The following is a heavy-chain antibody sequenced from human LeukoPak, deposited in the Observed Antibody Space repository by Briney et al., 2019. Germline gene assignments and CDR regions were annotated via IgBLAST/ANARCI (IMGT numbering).Heavy chain of an antibody. CDR1: GGSFSGYY. CDR3: ARVRTYYGGDY. CDR2: INHSGST. D-gene: IGHD3-10*01. V-gene: IGHV4-34*01. J-gene: IGHJ4*02. Sequence: PSETLSLTCAVYGGSFSGYYWSWIRQPPGKGLEWIGEINHSGSTNYNPSLKSRVTISVDTSKNQFSLKLSSVTAADTAVYYCARVRTYYGGDYWGQGTLVTVSS.